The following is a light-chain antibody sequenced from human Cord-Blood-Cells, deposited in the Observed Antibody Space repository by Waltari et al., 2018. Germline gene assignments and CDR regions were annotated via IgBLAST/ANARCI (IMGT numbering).Light chain of an antibody. Sequence: QSVLSSSNNKNYLAWYQQKPGQPPKLLIYWASTRESGVPDRFSGSGSGTDFTLTISSLQAEDVAVYYCQQYYSTPLTFGGGTKVEIK. V-gene: IGKV4-1*01. CDR2: WAS. J-gene: IGKJ4*01. CDR3: QQYYSTPLT. CDR1: QSVLSSSNNKNY.